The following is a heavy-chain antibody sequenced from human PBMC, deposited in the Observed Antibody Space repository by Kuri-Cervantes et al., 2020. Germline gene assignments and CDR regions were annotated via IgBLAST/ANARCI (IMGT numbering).Heavy chain of an antibody. Sequence: ASVKVSCKASGGTFSSYAISWVRQAPGQGLEWMGIINPSGGSTSYAQKFQGRVTMTRDTSTSTVYMELSNLRSEDTAVYYCARGGIQLWLRTAPMDVWGQGTTVTVSS. J-gene: IGHJ6*02. CDR2: INPSGGST. V-gene: IGHV1-46*01. D-gene: IGHD5-18*01. CDR1: GGTFSSYA. CDR3: ARGGIQLWLRTAPMDV.